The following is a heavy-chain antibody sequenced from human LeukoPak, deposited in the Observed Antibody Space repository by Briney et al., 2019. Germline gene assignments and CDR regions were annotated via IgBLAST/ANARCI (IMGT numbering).Heavy chain of an antibody. D-gene: IGHD3-16*02. V-gene: IGHV4-30-4*01. CDR2: IYYSGST. J-gene: IGHJ3*02. CDR1: GGSISSGDYY. Sequence: ASETLSLTCTVSGGSISSGDYYWSWIRQPPGKGLEWIGYIYYSGSTYYNPSLKSRVTISVDTSKNQFSLKLSSVTAADTAVYYCARDARPYDHVWGSYRRNAFDIWGQGTMVTVSS. CDR3: ARDARPYDHVWGSYRRNAFDI.